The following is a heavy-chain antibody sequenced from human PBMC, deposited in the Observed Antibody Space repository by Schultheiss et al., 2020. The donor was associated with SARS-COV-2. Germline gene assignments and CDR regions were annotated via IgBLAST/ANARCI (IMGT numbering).Heavy chain of an antibody. CDR1: GGSISSGGYY. V-gene: IGHV4-39*07. J-gene: IGHJ3*02. D-gene: IGHD3-22*01. Sequence: SQTLSLTCTVSGGSISSGGYYWSWIRQPPGKGLEWIGEINHSGSTNYNPSLKSRVTISVDTSKNQFSLKLSSVTAADTAVYYCARSLMIRAFDIWGQGTMVTVSS. CDR3: ARSLMIRAFDI. CDR2: INHSGST.